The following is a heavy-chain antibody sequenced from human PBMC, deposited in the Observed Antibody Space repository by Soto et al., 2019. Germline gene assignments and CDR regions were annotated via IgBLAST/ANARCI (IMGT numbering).Heavy chain of an antibody. CDR2: IYYSGST. Sequence: SETLSLTCTVSGGSISSSSYYWGWIRQPPGKGLEWIGSIYYSGSTYYNPSLKSRVTISVDTSKNQFSLKLSSVTAADTAVYYCARTFGYSYGYSHFDYWGQGTLVTVSS. J-gene: IGHJ4*02. CDR1: GGSISSSSYY. V-gene: IGHV4-39*01. CDR3: ARTFGYSYGYSHFDY. D-gene: IGHD5-18*01.